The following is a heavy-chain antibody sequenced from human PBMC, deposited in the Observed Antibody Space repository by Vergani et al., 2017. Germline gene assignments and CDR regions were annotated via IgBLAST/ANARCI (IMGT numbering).Heavy chain of an antibody. Sequence: QVQLQESGPGLVKPSETLSLTCTVSGGSISSYYWSWIRQPPGKGLEWVGYIYYIGSTNYNPSLKSRVTISVDTSKNQFSLKLSSVTAADTAVYYCARNPYCGGDCYSDAFDIWGQRTMVTVSS. CDR2: IYYIGST. CDR1: GGSISSYY. D-gene: IGHD2-21*02. J-gene: IGHJ3*02. V-gene: IGHV4-59*01. CDR3: ARNPYCGGDCYSDAFDI.